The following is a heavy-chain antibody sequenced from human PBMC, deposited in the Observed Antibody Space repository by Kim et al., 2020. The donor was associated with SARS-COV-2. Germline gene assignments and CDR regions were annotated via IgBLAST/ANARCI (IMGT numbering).Heavy chain of an antibody. CDR3: AKDLRRYCSSTSCYGDFDY. V-gene: IGHV3-30*02. Sequence: QFTISRDNSRNTLYLQMKSLRAEDTAVYYCAKDLRRYCSSTSCYGDFDYWGQGTLVTVSS. J-gene: IGHJ4*02. D-gene: IGHD2-2*01.